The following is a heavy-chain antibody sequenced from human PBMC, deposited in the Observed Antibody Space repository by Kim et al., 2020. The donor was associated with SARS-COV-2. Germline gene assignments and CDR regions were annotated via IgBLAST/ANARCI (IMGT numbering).Heavy chain of an antibody. V-gene: IGHV3-15*01. CDR1: GFTFSNAW. Sequence: GGSLRLSCAASGFTFSNAWMSWVRQAPGKGLEWVGRIKSKTDGGTTDYAAPVKGRFTISRDDSKNTLYLQMNSLKTEDTAVYYCTTDHDFWSGYYDTYYYYGMDVWGQGTTVTVSS. D-gene: IGHD3-3*01. CDR3: TTDHDFWSGYYDTYYYYGMDV. J-gene: IGHJ6*02. CDR2: IKSKTDGGTT.